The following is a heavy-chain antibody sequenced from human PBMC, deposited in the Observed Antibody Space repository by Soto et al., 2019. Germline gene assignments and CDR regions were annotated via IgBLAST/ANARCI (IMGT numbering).Heavy chain of an antibody. CDR2: IDPSDSYT. D-gene: IGHD3-22*01. V-gene: IGHV5-10-1*01. CDR1: GYSFTSYW. CDR3: ATYYYDSSGYYYRRYYYGMDV. Sequence: QKISCKGSGYSFTSYWISWVRQMPGKGLEWMGRIDPSDSYTNYSPSFQGHVTISADKSISTAYLQWSSLKASDTAMYYCATYYYDSSGYYYRRYYYGMDVWGQGTTVTVSS. J-gene: IGHJ6*02.